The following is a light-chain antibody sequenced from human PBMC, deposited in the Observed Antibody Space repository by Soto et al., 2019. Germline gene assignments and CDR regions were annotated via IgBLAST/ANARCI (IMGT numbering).Light chain of an antibody. CDR3: QQSYSTPLP. V-gene: IGKV1-39*01. CDR1: QSISSY. J-gene: IGKJ1*01. Sequence: DIPMTQSPSSLSASVGDRVTITCRASQSISSYLNWYQQKPGKAPKLLIYAASSLQSGVPSRFSGSGSGTDFTLTISRLQPEDFATYYCQQSYSTPLPFGQGTKVEIK. CDR2: AAS.